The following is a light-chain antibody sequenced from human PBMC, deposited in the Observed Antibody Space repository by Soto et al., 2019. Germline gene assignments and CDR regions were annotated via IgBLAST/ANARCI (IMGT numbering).Light chain of an antibody. V-gene: IGLV2-14*02. Sequence: QSALTQPASVSGSPGQSITIACTGTSSDVGNYNLVSWFQQHPGKAPTLMIYEATKRPSGISDRFSGSKSGTSASLAITGLQAEDEADYYCQSYDSSLNGYVFGTGTKLTVL. J-gene: IGLJ1*01. CDR1: SSDVGNYNL. CDR2: EAT. CDR3: QSYDSSLNGYV.